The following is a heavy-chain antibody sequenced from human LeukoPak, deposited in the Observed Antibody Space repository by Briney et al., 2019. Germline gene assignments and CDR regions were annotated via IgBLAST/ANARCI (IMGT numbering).Heavy chain of an antibody. Sequence: ASVKVSCKASGYTFTGYYMHWVRQAPGQGLEWMGWINPNSGGTNYAQKFQGRVTMTRDTSISTAYMELSRLRSDDTAVYYCARGEDTVVTPSGWFDPWGQGTLVTVSS. V-gene: IGHV1-2*02. J-gene: IGHJ5*02. D-gene: IGHD4-23*01. CDR1: GYTFTGYY. CDR2: INPNSGGT. CDR3: ARGEDTVVTPSGWFDP.